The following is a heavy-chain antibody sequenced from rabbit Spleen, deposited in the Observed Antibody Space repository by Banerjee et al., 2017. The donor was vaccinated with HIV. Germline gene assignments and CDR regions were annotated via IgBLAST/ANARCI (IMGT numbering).Heavy chain of an antibody. V-gene: IGHV1S40*01. CDR1: GFSFSSSYY. CDR3: ARDLDDVIGWNFGW. D-gene: IGHD1-1*01. J-gene: IGHJ4*01. Sequence: QSLEESGGDLVKPGASLTLTCTASGFSFSSSYYMCWVRQAPGKGLEWIACIDSGSRDFTYYASWAKGRFTFSKTSSTTVTLQMTSLTAADTATYFCARDLDDVIGWNFGWWGPGTLVTVS. CDR2: IDSGSRDFT.